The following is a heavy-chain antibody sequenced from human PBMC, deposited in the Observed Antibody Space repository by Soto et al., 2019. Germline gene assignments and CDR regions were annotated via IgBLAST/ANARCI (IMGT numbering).Heavy chain of an antibody. CDR1: GVSITSGTYY. Sequence: NPSETLSLTCTVSGVSITSGTYYWGWIRQPPGKGLEWIGTIYYTGSTYYDPSLKSRVTISVDTSKNQFSLKLTSVTAADTAVYYCALSSGKLLWFGEPFSGSGFGPWGQGTLVTVSS. CDR2: IYYTGST. V-gene: IGHV4-39*01. CDR3: ALSSGKLLWFGEPFSGSGFGP. J-gene: IGHJ5*02. D-gene: IGHD3-10*01.